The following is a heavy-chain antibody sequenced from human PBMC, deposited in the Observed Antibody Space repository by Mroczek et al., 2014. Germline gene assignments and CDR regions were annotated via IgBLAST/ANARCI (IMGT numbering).Heavy chain of an antibody. J-gene: IGHJ4*02. CDR2: ISSSSSTI. Sequence: EVQLVETGGGLVQPGGSLRLSCAASGFTFSSYSMNWVRQAPGKGLEWVSYISSSSSTIYYADSVKGRFTISRDNAKNSLYLQMNSLRAEDTAVYYCASADPPLALYSSLYDYWGQGTLVTVSS. CDR3: ASADPPLALYSSLYDY. CDR1: GFTFSSYS. D-gene: IGHD6-19*01. V-gene: IGHV3-48*01.